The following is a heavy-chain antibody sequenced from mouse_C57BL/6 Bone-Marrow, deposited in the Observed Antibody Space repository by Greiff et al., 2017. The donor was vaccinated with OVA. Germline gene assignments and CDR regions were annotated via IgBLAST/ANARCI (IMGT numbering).Heavy chain of an antibody. Sequence: DVKLVESGGGLVKPGGSLKLSCAASGFTFSSYAMSWVRQTPEKRLEWVATISDGGSYTYYPDNVKGRFTISGDNAKNNLYLQMSHLKSEDTAMYYCANYYGSSPLAYWGQGTLVTVSA. CDR1: GFTFSSYA. CDR3: ANYYGSSPLAY. V-gene: IGHV5-4*03. CDR2: ISDGGSYT. J-gene: IGHJ3*01. D-gene: IGHD1-1*01.